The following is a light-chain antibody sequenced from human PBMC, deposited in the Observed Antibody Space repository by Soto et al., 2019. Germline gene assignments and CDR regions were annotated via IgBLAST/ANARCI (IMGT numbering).Light chain of an antibody. CDR3: QTWGTGIRV. CDR2: INSDGSH. J-gene: IGLJ1*01. V-gene: IGLV4-69*01. Sequence: QSVLTQSPSASASLGASVKFICTLSSGHSSYAIAWHQQQPEKGPRYLMKINSDGSHSKGDGIPDRFSGSSSGAERYLTISSRQSEDEADYYCQTWGTGIRVFGTGTKLTVL. CDR1: SGHSSYA.